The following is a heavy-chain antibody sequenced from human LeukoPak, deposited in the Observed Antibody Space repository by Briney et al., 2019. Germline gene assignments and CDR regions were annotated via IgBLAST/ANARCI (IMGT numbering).Heavy chain of an antibody. CDR3: ARDLGVEMATIFSY. CDR2: INPSGGST. V-gene: IGHV1-46*01. J-gene: IGHJ4*02. CDR1: GYTFTSYY. D-gene: IGHD5-24*01. Sequence: GASVKVSCKASGYTFTSYYMHWVRQAPGQGLEWMGIINPSGGSTSYAQKFQGRVTMTRDASTSTVYMELSSLRSEDTAVYYCARDLGVEMATIFSYWGREPWSPSPQ.